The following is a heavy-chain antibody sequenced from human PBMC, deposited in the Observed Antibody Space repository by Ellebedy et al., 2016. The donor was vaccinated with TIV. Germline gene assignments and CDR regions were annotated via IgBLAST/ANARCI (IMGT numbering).Heavy chain of an antibody. CDR1: GGSISRYY. Sequence: MPSETLSLTCTVSGGSISRYYWSWIRQPPGKGLEWIGYIYYNGSTNYNPSLKSRVTISVDTSKNQFSLKLSSVTAADTAVFYCASGFSYGLLDYWGQGTLVAVSS. CDR3: ASGFSYGLLDY. CDR2: IYYNGST. D-gene: IGHD5-18*01. J-gene: IGHJ4*02. V-gene: IGHV4-59*01.